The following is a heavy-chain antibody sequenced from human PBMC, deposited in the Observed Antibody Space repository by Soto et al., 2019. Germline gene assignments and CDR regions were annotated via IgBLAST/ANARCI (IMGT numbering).Heavy chain of an antibody. CDR2: IYYSGST. Sequence: PSETLSLTCTVSGGSISSGDYYWSWIRQPPGKGLEWIGYIYYSGSTYYNPPLKSRVTISVDTSKNQFSLKLSSVTAADTAVYYCAYSSSWYYYYGMDVWGQGTTVTVSS. D-gene: IGHD6-13*01. V-gene: IGHV4-30-4*01. CDR1: GGSISSGDYY. CDR3: AYSSSWYYYYGMDV. J-gene: IGHJ6*02.